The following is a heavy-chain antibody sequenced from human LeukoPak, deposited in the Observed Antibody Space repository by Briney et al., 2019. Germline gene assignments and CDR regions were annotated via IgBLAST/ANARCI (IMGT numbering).Heavy chain of an antibody. CDR2: INHSGST. Sequence: SETLSLTCAVYGGSFSGYYWSWIRQPPGKGLEWIGEINHSGSTNCNPSLKSRVTISLDTSKSQFSLKVRYVTAADTAVYYCARGLNDSWTGENYWGQGTLVTVSS. D-gene: IGHD3-3*01. CDR3: ARGLNDSWTGENY. CDR1: GGSFSGYY. J-gene: IGHJ4*02. V-gene: IGHV4-34*01.